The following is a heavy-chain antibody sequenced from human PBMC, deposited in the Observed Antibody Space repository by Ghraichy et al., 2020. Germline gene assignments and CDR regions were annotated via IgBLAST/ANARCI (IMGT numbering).Heavy chain of an antibody. J-gene: IGHJ6*04. CDR2: IRSKANSYAT. Sequence: GGSLILSCAASGFTFSGSAMHWVRQASGKGLEWVGRIRSKANSYATAYAASVKGRFTISRDDSKNTAYLQMNSLKTEDTAVYYCTRRAVDPYCSSTSCYSWVDVWGKGTTVTVSS. D-gene: IGHD2-2*02. V-gene: IGHV3-73*01. CDR1: GFTFSGSA. CDR3: TRRAVDPYCSSTSCYSWVDV.